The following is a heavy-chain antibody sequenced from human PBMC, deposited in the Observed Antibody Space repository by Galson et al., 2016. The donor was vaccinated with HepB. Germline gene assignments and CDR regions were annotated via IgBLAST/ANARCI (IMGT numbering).Heavy chain of an antibody. CDR1: GFTFGNYV. CDR3: ARDLNWKLFDY. J-gene: IGHJ4*02. CDR2: INPEGIGIYT. D-gene: IGHD1-1*01. V-gene: IGHV3-74*01. Sequence: SLRLSCAASGFTFGNYVMHWVRQAPGKGLVWVSRINPEGIGIYTLYADYVKGRFTISRDNAKNTLYLDMTSPRADDAGVYYYARDLNWKLFDYWGQGNLVTVSP.